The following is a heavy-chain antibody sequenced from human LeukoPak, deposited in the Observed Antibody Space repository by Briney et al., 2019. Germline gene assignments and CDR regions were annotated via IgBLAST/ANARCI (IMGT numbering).Heavy chain of an antibody. D-gene: IGHD2-15*01. Sequence: QPGGSLRLSCAASGFTFSSYSMNWVRQAPGKGLEWVSYIGMSSSTIYYADSVKGRFTISRDNAKNSLYLQMNSLRDEDTAVYYCARDLRLGYCSGGSCYPFDYWGQGTLVTV. J-gene: IGHJ4*02. CDR1: GFTFSSYS. V-gene: IGHV3-48*02. CDR2: IGMSSSTI. CDR3: ARDLRLGYCSGGSCYPFDY.